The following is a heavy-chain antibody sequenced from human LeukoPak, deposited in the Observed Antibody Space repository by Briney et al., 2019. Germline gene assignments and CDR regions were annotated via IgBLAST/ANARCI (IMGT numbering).Heavy chain of an antibody. CDR1: GGTFSSYA. CDR2: IIPILGIA. CDR3: ARDNPPGIVVVPAVAYYYYYGMDV. J-gene: IGHJ6*02. Sequence: ASVKVSCKASGGTFSSYAISWVRQAPGQGLEWMGRIIPILGIANYAQKFQGRVTITADKSTSTAYMELSSLRSEDTAVYYCARDNPPGIVVVPAVAYYYYYGMDVWGQGTTVTVSS. D-gene: IGHD2-2*01. V-gene: IGHV1-69*04.